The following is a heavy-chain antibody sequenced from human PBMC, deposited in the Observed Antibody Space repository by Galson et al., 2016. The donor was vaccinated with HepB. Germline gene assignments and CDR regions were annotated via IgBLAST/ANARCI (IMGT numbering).Heavy chain of an antibody. CDR2: IWYDGSNK. Sequence: SLRLSCAASGFTFSSYGMHWVRQAPGKGLEWVAAIWYDGSNKYYADSVKGRFTISRDNSKNTLYLQMNSLRAEDTAVYYCAKSINQFFFDYWGQGTLVTVSS. CDR1: GFTFSSYG. J-gene: IGHJ4*02. V-gene: IGHV3-33*06. D-gene: IGHD2-21*01. CDR3: AKSINQFFFDY.